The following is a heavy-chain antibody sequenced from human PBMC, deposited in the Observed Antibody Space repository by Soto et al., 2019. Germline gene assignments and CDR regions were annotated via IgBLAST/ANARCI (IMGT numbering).Heavy chain of an antibody. CDR1: GGSISSGDYY. Sequence: PSETLSLTCTVSGGSISSGDYYWSWIRQPPGKGLEWIGYIYYSGSTYYNPSLKSRVTISVDTSKNQFSLKLSSVTAADTAVYYCARSGYYYDSSGYYYWGQGTLVTVYS. D-gene: IGHD3-22*01. CDR2: IYYSGST. CDR3: ARSGYYYDSSGYYY. V-gene: IGHV4-30-4*01. J-gene: IGHJ4*02.